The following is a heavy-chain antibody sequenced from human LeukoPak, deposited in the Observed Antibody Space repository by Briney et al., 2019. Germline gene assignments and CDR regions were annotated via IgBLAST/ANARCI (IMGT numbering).Heavy chain of an antibody. CDR3: ARDFGRTIAPHRGDAFDI. D-gene: IGHD6-6*01. V-gene: IGHV1-2*02. Sequence: ASVKVSCKAAGYTFTANFLNWVRQAPGQPLEWMGRINPNSSGASYAQKIQGRVTMTRDTYISATYIELSGLTYDDTAIYYCARDFGRTIAPHRGDAFDIWGQGKMVTVSS. J-gene: IGHJ3*02. CDR2: INPNSSGA. CDR1: GYTFTANF.